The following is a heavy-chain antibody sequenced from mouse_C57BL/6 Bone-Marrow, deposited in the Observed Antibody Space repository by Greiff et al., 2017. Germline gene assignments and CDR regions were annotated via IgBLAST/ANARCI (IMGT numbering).Heavy chain of an antibody. Sequence: VQLQQSGAELVRPGASVKLSCTASGFNIKDDYMHWVKQRPEQGLEWIGWIDPENGDTEYASKFQGKATITADTSSNTAYLQLSSLTSEDTAVYYCRSSAWFAYWGQGNLVTVSA. D-gene: IGHD1-3*01. CDR2: IDPENGDT. J-gene: IGHJ3*01. CDR1: GFNIKDDY. CDR3: RSSAWFAY. V-gene: IGHV14-4*01.